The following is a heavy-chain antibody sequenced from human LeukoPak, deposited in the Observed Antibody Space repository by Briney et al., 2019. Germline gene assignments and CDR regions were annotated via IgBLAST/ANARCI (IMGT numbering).Heavy chain of an antibody. Sequence: GGSLRLSCAASGFTFSSYGMHWVRQAPGKGLEWVAFIRYDGSNKYYADSVKGRFTISRDNSKNTLYLQMNSLRAEDTAVYYCAKDLSKGLLYRRGMYYFDYWGQGTLVTVSS. CDR1: GFTFSSYG. D-gene: IGHD3-10*01. CDR3: AKDLSKGLLYRRGMYYFDY. V-gene: IGHV3-30*02. CDR2: IRYDGSNK. J-gene: IGHJ4*02.